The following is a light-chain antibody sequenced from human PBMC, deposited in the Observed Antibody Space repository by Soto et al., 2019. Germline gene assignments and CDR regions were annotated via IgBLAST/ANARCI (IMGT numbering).Light chain of an antibody. CDR3: QSYDSSLSAL. Sequence: QSVLTQPPSVSVAPGQRVTISCTGSSSNIGAGYDVHWYQQLPGTAPKLLIYGNSNRPSVVPARFSGSKSGTSASLAITGLQAEDEADYYCQSYDSSLSALFGGGTKLTVL. J-gene: IGLJ3*02. V-gene: IGLV1-40*01. CDR2: GNS. CDR1: SSNIGAGYD.